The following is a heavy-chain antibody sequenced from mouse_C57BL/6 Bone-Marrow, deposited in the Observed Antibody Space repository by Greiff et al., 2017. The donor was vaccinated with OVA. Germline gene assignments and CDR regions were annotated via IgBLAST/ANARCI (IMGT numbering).Heavy chain of an antibody. CDR1: GYTFTDYY. CDR3: AISTYYSNYVAMDY. CDR2: INPNNGGT. Sequence: EVQLQQSGPELVKPGASVKISCKASGYTFTDYYMNWVKQSHGKSLEWIGDINPNNGGTSYNQKFKGKATLTVDKSSSTAYMELRSLTSEDSAVYYCAISTYYSNYVAMDYWGQGTSVTVSS. V-gene: IGHV1-26*01. D-gene: IGHD2-5*01. J-gene: IGHJ4*01.